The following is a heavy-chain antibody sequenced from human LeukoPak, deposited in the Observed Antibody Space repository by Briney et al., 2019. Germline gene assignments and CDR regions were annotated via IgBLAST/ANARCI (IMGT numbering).Heavy chain of an antibody. D-gene: IGHD3-22*01. CDR2: IYPGDSDT. Sequence: GESLKISCKGSGYSFTSYWIGWVRRMPGKGLEWMGIIYPGDSDTRYSPSFQGQVSISADKSISTAYLQWSSLKASDTAMYYCARQWTATYYYDSSGYAFDIWGQGTMVTVSS. J-gene: IGHJ3*02. CDR1: GYSFTSYW. V-gene: IGHV5-51*01. CDR3: ARQWTATYYYDSSGYAFDI.